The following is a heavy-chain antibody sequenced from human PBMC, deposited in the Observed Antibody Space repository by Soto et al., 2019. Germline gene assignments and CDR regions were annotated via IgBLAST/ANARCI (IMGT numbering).Heavy chain of an antibody. CDR1: GFTFSSYA. CDR3: AKGRFSSSWYRDLDY. V-gene: IGHV3-23*01. J-gene: IGHJ4*02. Sequence: GGSLRLSCVASGFTFSSYAMSWVRQAPGKGLQWVSAISASGGSEYYADSVEGRFTISRDNSKNTLYLQMNSLRAEDTAVYYCAKGRFSSSWYRDLDYWGQGTLVTVSS. D-gene: IGHD6-13*01. CDR2: ISASGGSE.